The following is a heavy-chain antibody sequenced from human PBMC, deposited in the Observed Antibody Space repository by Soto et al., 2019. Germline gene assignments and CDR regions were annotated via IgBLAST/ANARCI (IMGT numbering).Heavy chain of an antibody. D-gene: IGHD3-16*02. CDR2: INHSGST. CDR1: GGSFSGYY. J-gene: IGHJ5*02. CDR3: ARRKLSSDPARGFDP. Sequence: QVQLQQWGAGLLKPSETLSLTCAVYGGSFSGYYWSWIRQHPGKGLEWMGEINHSGSTNNNPSLKSRVTISVDTSRNQFTLTLSSLTAADTAVYYCARRKLSSDPARGFDPWCQGTMVTVSS. V-gene: IGHV4-34*01.